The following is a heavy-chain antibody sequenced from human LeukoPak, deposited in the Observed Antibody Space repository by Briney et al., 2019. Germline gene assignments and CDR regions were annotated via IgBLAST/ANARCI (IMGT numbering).Heavy chain of an antibody. CDR2: IYYSGST. V-gene: IGHV4-59*12. CDR1: GGXISPYY. D-gene: IGHD3-22*01. Sequence: PSETLSLTCTVSGGXISPYYCSWIRQPPGKGLEWIGYIYYSGSTNYNPSLRSRVTMSVDTSRNQFSLKLTSVTAADTAVYYCARESKSYDGSGFYHDYWGQGTLVAVSS. CDR3: ARESKSYDGSGFYHDY. J-gene: IGHJ4*02.